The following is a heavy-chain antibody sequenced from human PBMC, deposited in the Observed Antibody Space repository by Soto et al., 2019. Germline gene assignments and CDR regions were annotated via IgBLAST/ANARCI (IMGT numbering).Heavy chain of an antibody. J-gene: IGHJ4*02. CDR2: MNPNSGNT. V-gene: IGHV1-8*01. CDR3: ARGLRTHNYFDY. Sequence: ASVKVSCKASGYTFTSYDINCVRQATGQGLEYLGWMNPNSGNTAYVQKFQGRVTMTWDTSITTAYMELSSLRSEDTAVYFCARGLRTHNYFDYWGQGTLVTVSS. CDR1: GYTFTSYD.